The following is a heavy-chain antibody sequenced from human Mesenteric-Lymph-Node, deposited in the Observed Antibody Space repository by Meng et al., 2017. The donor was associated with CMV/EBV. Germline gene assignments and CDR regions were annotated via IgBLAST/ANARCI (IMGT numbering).Heavy chain of an antibody. CDR2: SHYSGST. Sequence: TVSGGSISKSDYYCNWIRQHPGKGLEWIGYSHYSGSTYYNPALKSRITISVDTSKNQFSLKMSSVTAADTAVYYCASSSWSLYYFDSWGQGTLVTVSS. J-gene: IGHJ4*02. D-gene: IGHD6-13*01. CDR1: GGSISKSDYY. V-gene: IGHV4-31*03. CDR3: ASSSWSLYYFDS.